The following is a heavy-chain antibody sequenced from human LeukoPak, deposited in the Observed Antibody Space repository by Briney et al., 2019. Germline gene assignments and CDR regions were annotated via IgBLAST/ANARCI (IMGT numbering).Heavy chain of an antibody. D-gene: IGHD3-22*01. Sequence: SETLSLTCTVSGGSISSYYWSWIRQPPGKGLEWIGYIYYSGSTNYNPSLKCRVTISVDTSKNQFSLKLSSVTAADTAVYYCARHYDSSAYWYYFDYWGQGTLVTVSS. V-gene: IGHV4-59*08. CDR1: GGSISSYY. CDR2: IYYSGST. CDR3: ARHYDSSAYWYYFDY. J-gene: IGHJ4*02.